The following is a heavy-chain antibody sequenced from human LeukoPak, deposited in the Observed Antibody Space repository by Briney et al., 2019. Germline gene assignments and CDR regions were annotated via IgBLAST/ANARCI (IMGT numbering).Heavy chain of an antibody. CDR3: ARDKSGWLNDDAFDI. V-gene: IGHV4-4*07. J-gene: IGHJ3*02. Sequence: SETLFLTCTVSGGSISNYYWSWIRQPAGKGLEWIGRIYTSGSTNYNPSLKSRVTMSVDTSKNQFSLKLSPVTAADTAVYYCARDKSGWLNDDAFDIWGQGTMVTVSS. CDR1: GGSISNYY. D-gene: IGHD6-19*01. CDR2: IYTSGST.